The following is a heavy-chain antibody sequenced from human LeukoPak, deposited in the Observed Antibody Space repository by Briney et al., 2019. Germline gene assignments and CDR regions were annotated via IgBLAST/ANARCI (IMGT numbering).Heavy chain of an antibody. CDR2: INHSGST. Sequence: SETLSLTCTVSGGSISSFYWSWIRQPPGKGLEWIGEINHSGSTNYNPSLKSRVTTSVDTSKNQFSLKLSSVTAADTAVYYCARGSPDIVVVPAAAAPSYYFDYWGQGTLVTVSS. CDR1: GGSISSFY. J-gene: IGHJ4*02. V-gene: IGHV4-34*01. D-gene: IGHD2-2*01. CDR3: ARGSPDIVVVPAAAAPSYYFDY.